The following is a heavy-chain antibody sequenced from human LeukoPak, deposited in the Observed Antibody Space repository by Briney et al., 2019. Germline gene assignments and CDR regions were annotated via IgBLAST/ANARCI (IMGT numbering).Heavy chain of an antibody. J-gene: IGHJ4*02. CDR1: GGSSSGYY. Sequence: PSETLSLTCAVYGGSSSGYYWSWIRQPPGKGLEWIGEINHSGSTNYNPSLKSRVTISVDTSKNQFSLKLSSVTAADTAVYYCATTRSSGLDYWGQGTLVTVSS. V-gene: IGHV4-34*01. CDR3: ATTRSSGLDY. CDR2: INHSGST. D-gene: IGHD3-22*01.